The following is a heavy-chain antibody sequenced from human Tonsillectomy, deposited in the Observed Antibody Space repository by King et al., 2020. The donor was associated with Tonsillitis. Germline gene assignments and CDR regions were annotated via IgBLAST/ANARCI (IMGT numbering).Heavy chain of an antibody. D-gene: IGHD3-10*01. CDR1: GFNFATYW. CDR3: VRGERILWFRFDL. V-gene: IGHV3-74*03. CDR2: IKSDGSSI. Sequence: VQLVESGGDLVQPGGSLRLSCVAAGFNFATYWMHWVRQAPGKGLVWVARIKSDGSSIVYEDSVEGRFTISRDNAKNSVYLQMNSLRTEDTAMYYCVRGERILWFRFDLWGQGSPVTVPS. J-gene: IGHJ4*02.